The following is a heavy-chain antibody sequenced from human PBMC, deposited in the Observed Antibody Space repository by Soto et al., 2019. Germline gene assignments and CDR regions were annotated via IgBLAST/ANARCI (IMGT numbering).Heavy chain of an antibody. CDR1: GFHFSTSD. CDR3: VRDTSSSYNYYYGMDV. J-gene: IGHJ6*02. D-gene: IGHD2-2*01. CDR2: ISGTSNYM. Sequence: GSLRLSFTASGFHFSTSDMNWVRPAPGKGLEWVSSISGTSNYMYYVDSVKGRFTISRDNAKNSLYLQMNSLRAEDTAVYFCVRDTSSSYNYYYGMDVWGQGTTGTVSS. V-gene: IGHV3-21*01.